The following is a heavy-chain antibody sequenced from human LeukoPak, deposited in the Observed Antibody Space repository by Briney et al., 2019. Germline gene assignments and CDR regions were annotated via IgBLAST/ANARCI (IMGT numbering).Heavy chain of an antibody. CDR2: ISAYNGNT. J-gene: IGHJ6*03. D-gene: IGHD3-16*01. V-gene: IGHV1-18*01. Sequence: GASVKVSCKASGYTLTSHGISWVRQAPGQGLEWMGGISAYNGNTNYAQKLQGRVTMTTDTSTSTAYMELRSLRSDDTAVYYCARVDRGNYYMDVWGKGTTVTVSS. CDR3: ARVDRGNYYMDV. CDR1: GYTLTSHG.